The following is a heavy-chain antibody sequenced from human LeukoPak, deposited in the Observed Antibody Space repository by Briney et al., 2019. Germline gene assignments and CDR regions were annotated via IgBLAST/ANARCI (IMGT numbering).Heavy chain of an antibody. Sequence: GASVKVSCKASGYTFSSYDINWVRQATGQGLEWMGWMNPNSGNTDYAQKFQGRVTMTRNISINTAYMELSSLKSEDTAVYYCARGPLHSWEVSLYRLVYWGQGSLVTVSS. CDR2: MNPNSGNT. V-gene: IGHV1-8*02. J-gene: IGHJ4*02. CDR1: GYTFSSYD. D-gene: IGHD3-16*02. CDR3: ARGPLHSWEVSLYRLVY.